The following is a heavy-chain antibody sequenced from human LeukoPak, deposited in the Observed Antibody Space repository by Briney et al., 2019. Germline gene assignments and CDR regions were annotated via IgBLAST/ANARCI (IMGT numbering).Heavy chain of an antibody. V-gene: IGHV3-73*01. J-gene: IGHJ6*03. CDR3: TMVYGDYYYYYYMDV. CDR1: GFTFSGSA. Sequence: GGSLRLSCAASGFTFSGSAMHWVRQASGKGLEWVGRIRSKANSYATAYAASVKDRFTISRDDSKNTAYLQMNSLKTEDTAVYYCTMVYGDYYYYYYMDVWGKGTTVTVSS. D-gene: IGHD4-17*01. CDR2: IRSKANSYAT.